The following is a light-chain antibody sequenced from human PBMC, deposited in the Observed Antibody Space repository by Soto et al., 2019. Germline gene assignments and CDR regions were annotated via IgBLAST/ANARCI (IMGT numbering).Light chain of an antibody. CDR3: HQYTNWPYT. J-gene: IGKJ2*01. CDR1: QSVGSN. CDR2: GAY. Sequence: EIVMTQSPATLSVSPGERASLSCRASQSVGSNLAWYQQTAGQAPRLLIYGAYTRATGIPTRFSGSGSGTDFTRPISSLDSEDFAVYSCHQYTNWPYTFDQGTKLEIK. V-gene: IGKV3-15*01.